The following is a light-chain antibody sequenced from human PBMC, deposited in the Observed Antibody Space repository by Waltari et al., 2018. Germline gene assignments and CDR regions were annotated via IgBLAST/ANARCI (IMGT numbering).Light chain of an antibody. CDR2: DDS. CDR3: QVWESSVV. V-gene: IGLV3-21*02. CDR1: RLGSKS. Sequence: SYVLTQPPSVSVAPGQTARITCGGDRLGSKSVHWYQQQPGQAPVLVVFDDSDRPSGISERFSGSISGPTATLTISRVEAGDEADYYCQVWESSVVFGGGTKLTVL. J-gene: IGLJ2*01.